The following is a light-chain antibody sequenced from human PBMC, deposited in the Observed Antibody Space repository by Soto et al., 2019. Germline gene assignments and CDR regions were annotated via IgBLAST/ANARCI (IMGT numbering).Light chain of an antibody. CDR1: SSDVGSYNY. J-gene: IGLJ1*01. Sequence: QSVLTQPASVSGSPGQSITISCTGTSSDVGSYNYVSWYQQHPGKAPKVMIYDVSNRPSGVSYRFSGSKSGNTASLTISGLQAEGEADYYCSSYTTSSTYVFGTGIKLTVL. CDR3: SSYTTSSTYV. V-gene: IGLV2-14*01. CDR2: DVS.